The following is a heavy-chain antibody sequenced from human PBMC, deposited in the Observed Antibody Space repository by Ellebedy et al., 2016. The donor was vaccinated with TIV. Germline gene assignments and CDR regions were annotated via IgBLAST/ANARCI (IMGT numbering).Heavy chain of an antibody. CDR1: GGTFSSNA. CDR3: AKGKEDFWSGYYTYNWFDL. D-gene: IGHD3-3*01. CDR2: IIPVLRTA. V-gene: IGHV1-69*13. Sequence: SVKVSXXASGGTFSSNAISWVRQAPGQGLEWMGGIIPVLRTADYAPKFQGRVTITADESTRTAYLELSRLRSEDTAVYYCAKGKEDFWSGYYTYNWFDLWGQGTLVTVSS. J-gene: IGHJ5*02.